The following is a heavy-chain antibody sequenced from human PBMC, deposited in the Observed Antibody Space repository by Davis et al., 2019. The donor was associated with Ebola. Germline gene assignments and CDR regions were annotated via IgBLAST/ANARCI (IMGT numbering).Heavy chain of an antibody. CDR3: TRHGMA. CDR2: TTLSGAST. Sequence: GESLKISCAASGFTFNIYAMSWVRQAPGKGLEWVSATTLSGASTYYAESVKGRFTISRDNSRNTLYLQMNSLKTEDTAVYYCTRHGMAWGQGTLVTVSS. J-gene: IGHJ5*02. D-gene: IGHD1-1*01. V-gene: IGHV3-23*01. CDR1: GFTFNIYA.